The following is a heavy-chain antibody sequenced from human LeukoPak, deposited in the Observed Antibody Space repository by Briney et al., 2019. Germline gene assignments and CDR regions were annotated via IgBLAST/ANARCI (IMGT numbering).Heavy chain of an antibody. Sequence: SETLSLACAVYDGSFSGYYWCWIRQPPGKGLEWIGVIKHSGSTNYNPSLKSRVTISVDTSKNQFSLKLSSVTAADTAVYYCARSIAARRNYYYYYYMDVWGKGTTVTVSS. CDR3: ARSIAARRNYYYYYYMDV. V-gene: IGHV4-34*01. D-gene: IGHD6-6*01. CDR1: DGSFSGYY. J-gene: IGHJ6*03. CDR2: IKHSGST.